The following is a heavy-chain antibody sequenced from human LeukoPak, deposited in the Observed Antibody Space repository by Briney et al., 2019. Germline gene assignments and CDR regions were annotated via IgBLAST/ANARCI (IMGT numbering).Heavy chain of an antibody. CDR3: ARGRGSSYSGSYYFDY. CDR2: IIPILGIA. CDR1: GGTFSSYA. D-gene: IGHD1-26*01. V-gene: IGHV1-69*04. Sequence: GASVKVSCKASGGTFSSYAISWVRQAPGQGLEWMGRIIPILGIANYAQKFQGRVTITADKSTSTAYMELSSLRSEDTAVYYCARGRGSSYSGSYYFDYWGQGTLVTVSS. J-gene: IGHJ4*02.